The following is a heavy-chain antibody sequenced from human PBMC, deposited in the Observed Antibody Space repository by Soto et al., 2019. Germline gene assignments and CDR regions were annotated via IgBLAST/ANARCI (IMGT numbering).Heavy chain of an antibody. D-gene: IGHD5-12*01. CDR2: ISSSSSYI. J-gene: IGHJ4*02. CDR1: GFTFSSYS. V-gene: IGHV3-21*01. CDR3: ARDHVYSGYDPYFDY. Sequence: GGSLRLSCAASGFTFSSYSMNWVRQAPGKGLEWVSSISSSSSYIYYADSVKGRFTISRDNAKNSLYLQMNSLRAEDTAVYYCARDHVYSGYDPYFDYWGQGTLVTVSS.